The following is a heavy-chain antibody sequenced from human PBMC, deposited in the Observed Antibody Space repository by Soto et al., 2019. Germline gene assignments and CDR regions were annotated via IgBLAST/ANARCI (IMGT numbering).Heavy chain of an antibody. CDR3: ANTGYDILTGYYNNY. Sequence: PSETLSLTCGGYGGSVSSYHWSLMRQPPGKGLEWIGEINHSGSTKYNPSLKSRVTISVDTSKDQFSLKLSSVTAADTAIYYCANTGYDILTGYYNNYSGQGTVITVSS. D-gene: IGHD3-9*01. CDR1: GGSVSSYH. J-gene: IGHJ4*02. CDR2: INHSGST. V-gene: IGHV4-34*01.